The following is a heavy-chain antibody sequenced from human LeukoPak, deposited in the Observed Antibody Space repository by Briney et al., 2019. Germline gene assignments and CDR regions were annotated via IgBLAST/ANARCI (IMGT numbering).Heavy chain of an antibody. V-gene: IGHV4-39*07. D-gene: IGHD3-10*01. J-gene: IGHJ5*02. Sequence: PGGSLRLSCAASGFTFSSYAMSWVRQPPGKGLEWIGSIYYSGSTYYNPSLKSRVIVSSDTSKNQFSLMLNSVTAADTAVYYCARDKGHYGSGSYQPFDPWGQGTLVTVSS. CDR2: IYYSGST. CDR3: ARDKGHYGSGSYQPFDP. CDR1: GFTFSSYA.